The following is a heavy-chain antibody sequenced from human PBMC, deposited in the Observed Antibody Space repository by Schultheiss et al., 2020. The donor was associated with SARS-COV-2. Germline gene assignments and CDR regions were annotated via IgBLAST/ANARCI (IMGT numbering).Heavy chain of an antibody. CDR1: GGSISSGDYY. V-gene: IGHV4-30-4*02. CDR2: IYYSGST. D-gene: IGHD3-3*01. J-gene: IGHJ6*02. Sequence: SETLSLTCTVSGGSISSGDYYWSWIRQPPGKGLEWIGYIYYSGSTYYNPSLKSRVTISVDTSKNQFSLKLSSVTAADTAVYYCARSAGADPYDFWSGWPTYGMDVWGQGTTVTVSS. CDR3: ARSAGADPYDFWSGWPTYGMDV.